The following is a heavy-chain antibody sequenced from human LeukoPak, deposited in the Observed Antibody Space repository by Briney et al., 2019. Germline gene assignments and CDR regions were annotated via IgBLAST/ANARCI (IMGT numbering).Heavy chain of an antibody. CDR3: ARDHLYSSGWLDY. D-gene: IGHD6-19*01. Sequence: PSETLSLTCTVSGGSISSYSWSWIRQPAGKGLEWIGRIYTSGSTNYNPSLKSRVTMSVDTSKSQFSLKLSSVTAADTAIYYRARDHLYSSGWLDYWGQGTLVTVSS. CDR2: IYTSGST. V-gene: IGHV4-4*07. CDR1: GGSISSYS. J-gene: IGHJ4*02.